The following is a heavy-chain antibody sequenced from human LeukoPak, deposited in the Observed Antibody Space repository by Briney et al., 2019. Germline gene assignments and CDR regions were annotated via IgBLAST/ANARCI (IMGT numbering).Heavy chain of an antibody. CDR1: GFTFSSSD. CDR2: IGGGGDT. J-gene: IGHJ4*02. Sequence: PGGSLRLSCAASGFTFSSSDMHWVRQATGKGLEWVSAIGGGGDTYYPDSVKGRFIISRENAKNSLYLQMDSLRVGDTAVYYCARLGERVFDYWGQGTLVTVSS. V-gene: IGHV3-13*01. D-gene: IGHD3-10*01. CDR3: ARLGERVFDY.